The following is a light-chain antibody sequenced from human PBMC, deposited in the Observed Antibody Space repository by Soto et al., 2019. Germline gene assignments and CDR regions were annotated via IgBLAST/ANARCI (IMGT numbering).Light chain of an antibody. CDR3: QSYDIGGHNYV. V-gene: IGLV1-40*01. J-gene: IGLJ1*01. CDR1: TSNIGAPYD. Sequence: QSVLTQPPSVSGAPGQRVSISCTGSTSNIGAPYDVHWYQHLPGTAPKLLIYGDNNRPSGVPDRFSGSKSGTSASLAITLLQAEDEADYYCQSYDIGGHNYVFGTGTKGTVL. CDR2: GDN.